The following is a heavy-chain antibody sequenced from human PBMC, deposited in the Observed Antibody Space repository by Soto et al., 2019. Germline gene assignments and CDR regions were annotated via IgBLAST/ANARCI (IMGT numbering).Heavy chain of an antibody. CDR1: GYTFTSYA. V-gene: IGHV1-3*01. CDR3: ARVYCSSTSCSYYYGMAV. J-gene: IGHJ6*02. Sequence: ASVKVSCKASGYTFTSYAMHWVRQAPGQRLEWMGWINAGNGNTKYSQKFQGRVTITRDTSASTAYMELSSLRSEDTAVYYCARVYCSSTSCSYYYGMAVWGQGTTVTVSS. D-gene: IGHD2-2*01. CDR2: INAGNGNT.